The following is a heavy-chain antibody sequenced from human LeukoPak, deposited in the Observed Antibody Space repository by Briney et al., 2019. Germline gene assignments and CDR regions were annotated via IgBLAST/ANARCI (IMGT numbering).Heavy chain of an antibody. D-gene: IGHD3-22*01. Sequence: ASVKVSCKASGYTFTGYYMHWVRQAPGQGLEWMGWINPNSGGTNYAQKFQGRVTMTRDTSISTAYMELSRLRSDDTAMYYCAIDLEGRYCYDSSGYKDYWGQGTLVTVSS. CDR3: AIDLEGRYCYDSSGYKDY. CDR2: INPNSGGT. J-gene: IGHJ4*02. CDR1: GYTFTGYY. V-gene: IGHV1-2*02.